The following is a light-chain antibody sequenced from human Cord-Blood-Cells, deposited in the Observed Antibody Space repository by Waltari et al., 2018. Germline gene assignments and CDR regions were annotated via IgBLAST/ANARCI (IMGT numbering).Light chain of an antibody. Sequence: QSALTQPASVSGSPGQSITISCTGNRSDAGSYNLVSWYQQHPGKAPKLMIYEGSKRPSGVSNRFSGSKSGNTASLTISGLQAEDEADYYCCSYAGSSTWVFGGGTKLTVL. V-gene: IGLV2-23*01. CDR2: EGS. J-gene: IGLJ3*02. CDR3: CSYAGSSTWV. CDR1: RSDAGSYNL.